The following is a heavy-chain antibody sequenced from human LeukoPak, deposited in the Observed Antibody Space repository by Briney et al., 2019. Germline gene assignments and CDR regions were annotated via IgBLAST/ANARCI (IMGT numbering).Heavy chain of an antibody. CDR1: GGSFSGYY. CDR3: ARGQYSYGKGNWFDP. D-gene: IGHD5-18*01. V-gene: IGHV4-34*01. Sequence: KPSETLSLTCAVYGGSFSGYYWSWIRQPPGKGLEWIGEINHSGSTNYNPSLKSRVTISVDTSKNQFSLKLSSVTAADTAVYYCARGQYSYGKGNWFDPWGQGTLVTVSS. J-gene: IGHJ5*02. CDR2: INHSGST.